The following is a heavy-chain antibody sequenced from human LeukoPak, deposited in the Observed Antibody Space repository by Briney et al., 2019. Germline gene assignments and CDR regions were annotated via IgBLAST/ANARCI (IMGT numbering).Heavy chain of an antibody. CDR3: ARAGGIESAFD. CDR1: GFTFSSYS. Sequence: PGGSLRLSCAASGFTFSSYSMSWVRQAPGKGLEWVSSITSRSSHIYYADSVRGRFTISRDNAEKSLYLQMNSLRAEDTAVYYCARAGGIESAFDWGQGTLATVSS. CDR2: ITSRSSHI. J-gene: IGHJ4*02. D-gene: IGHD5-12*01. V-gene: IGHV3-21*01.